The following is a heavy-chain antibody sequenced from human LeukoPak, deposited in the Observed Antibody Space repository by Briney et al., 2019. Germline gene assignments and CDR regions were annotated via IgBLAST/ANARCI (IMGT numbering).Heavy chain of an antibody. V-gene: IGHV3-7*01. CDR3: GRSGIVTTAVPF. Sequence: PRGALRVSPADPRFRFSSYWMSWVRQAPGKGLEWVANIKEDGSEKNSADSVKGRFTISRDNAKNSLYLQIYTPRAEDAAVYYCGRSGIVTTAVPFWGQGTLVTVSS. J-gene: IGHJ4*02. CDR2: IKEDGSEK. CDR1: RFRFSSYW. D-gene: IGHD1-26*01.